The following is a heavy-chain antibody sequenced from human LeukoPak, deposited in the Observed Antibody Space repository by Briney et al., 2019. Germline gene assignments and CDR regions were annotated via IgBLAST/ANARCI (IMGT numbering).Heavy chain of an antibody. J-gene: IGHJ4*02. CDR2: IYYSGST. D-gene: IGHD3-3*01. CDR3: ATDFWSGTNIIDY. V-gene: IGHV4-39*01. CDR1: GGSISSSSYY. Sequence: SETLSLTCTVSGGSISSSSYYWGWVRQPPGKGLEWIGSIYYSGSTYYNPSLKSRVTISVDTSKNQFSLKLSSVTAADTAVYYCATDFWSGTNIIDYWGQGTLVTVSS.